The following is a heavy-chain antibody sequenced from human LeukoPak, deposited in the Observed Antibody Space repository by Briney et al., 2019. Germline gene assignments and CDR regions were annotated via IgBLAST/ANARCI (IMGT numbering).Heavy chain of an antibody. CDR3: ARDPSKWELPVDY. Sequence: PGGSLRLSCAASGFTVSSNHMSWVRQAPGKGLEWVSVIYSGGSTYYADSVKGRFTISRDNSKNTLYLQMNSLRAEDTAVYYCARDPSKWELPVDYWGQGTLVTVSS. CDR2: IYSGGST. CDR1: GFTVSSNH. J-gene: IGHJ4*02. D-gene: IGHD1-26*01. V-gene: IGHV3-66*01.